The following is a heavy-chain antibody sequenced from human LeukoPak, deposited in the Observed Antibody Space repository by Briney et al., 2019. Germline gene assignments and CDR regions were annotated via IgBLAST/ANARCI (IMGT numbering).Heavy chain of an antibody. V-gene: IGHV3-11*01. CDR1: GFTFSDDY. CDR3: ARATAADTAMIYFDY. J-gene: IGHJ4*02. D-gene: IGHD5-18*01. Sequence: GGSLRLPCAAAGFTFSDDYMSWIRQAPGKGREWVSYISSSGNIIYSADSVKGRFTISRDNAKNSLYLQINSLRAEDTAVYYCARATAADTAMIYFDYWGQGTLVTVSS. CDR2: ISSSGNII.